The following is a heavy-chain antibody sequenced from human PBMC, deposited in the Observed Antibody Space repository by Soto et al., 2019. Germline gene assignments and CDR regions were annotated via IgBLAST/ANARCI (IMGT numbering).Heavy chain of an antibody. D-gene: IGHD3-9*01. CDR2: IYYSGST. J-gene: IGHJ4*02. V-gene: IGHV4-59*01. Sequence: SETLSLTCTVSGGSISSYYWSWIRQPPGKGLEWIGYIYYSGSTNYNPSLKSRVTISVDTSKNQFSLKLSSVTAADTAVYYFAITTYYDILTGYYTPPDYWGQGTLVTVSS. CDR1: GGSISSYY. CDR3: AITTYYDILTGYYTPPDY.